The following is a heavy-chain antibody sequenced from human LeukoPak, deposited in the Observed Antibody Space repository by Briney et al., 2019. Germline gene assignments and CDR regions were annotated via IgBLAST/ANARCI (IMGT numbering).Heavy chain of an antibody. CDR1: GFTFSSYA. V-gene: IGHV3-23*01. CDR2: ISGSGGST. J-gene: IGHJ4*02. CDR3: AREGYCSSTTCPLPDY. Sequence: GGSLRLSCAASGFTFSSYAMSWVRQAPGKGLEWVSAISGSGGSTYYADSVKGRFTISRDNSKNTLYLQMNSLRAEDTAVYYCAREGYCSSTTCPLPDYWGQGTLVIVSS. D-gene: IGHD2-2*01.